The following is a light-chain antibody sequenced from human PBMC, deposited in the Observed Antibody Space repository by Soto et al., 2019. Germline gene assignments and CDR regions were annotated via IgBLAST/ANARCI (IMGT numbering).Light chain of an antibody. Sequence: EIVLTQSPGTLSLSPGERATLSCRASQDVTSNYLAWYQQKPGQAPRLIIYGASNRATGIPDRFSGSGSATDFTLTISRLEPDDFAVYYCQHFGNSPRTFGQGTKVEIK. CDR2: GAS. J-gene: IGKJ1*01. CDR1: QDVTSNY. V-gene: IGKV3-20*01. CDR3: QHFGNSPRT.